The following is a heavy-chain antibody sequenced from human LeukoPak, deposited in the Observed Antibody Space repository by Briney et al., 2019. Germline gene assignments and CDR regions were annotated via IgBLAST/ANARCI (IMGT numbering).Heavy chain of an antibody. CDR2: IYPEDSDT. V-gene: IGHV5-51*01. J-gene: IGHJ4*02. D-gene: IGHD3-9*01. CDR1: ANVFTTYW. Sequence: GESLKNSCKASANVFTTYWIGWVRQMPGKGLEWMGIIYPEDSDTKYSPSCQGQVTISVDKSISTAYLQWHSLKASDTAMYYCARLEDGYYDILTGYYGGFDYWAREPWSPSPQ. CDR3: ARLEDGYYDILTGYYGGFDY.